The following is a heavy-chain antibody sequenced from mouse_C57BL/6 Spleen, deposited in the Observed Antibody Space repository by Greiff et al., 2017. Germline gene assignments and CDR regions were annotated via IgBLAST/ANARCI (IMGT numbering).Heavy chain of an antibody. CDR1: GYTFTSYW. V-gene: IGHV1-61*01. J-gene: IGHJ4*01. Sequence: QVQLQQPGAELVRPGSSVKLSCKASGYTFTSYWMDWVKQRPGQGLEWIGNIYPSDSETHYNQKFKDKATLTRDKSSSSAYMQLSSLTSEDSAVYYCARRSGHYAMGYWGQGTSVTVAA. CDR2: IYPSDSET. D-gene: IGHD3-2*02. CDR3: ARRSGHYAMGY.